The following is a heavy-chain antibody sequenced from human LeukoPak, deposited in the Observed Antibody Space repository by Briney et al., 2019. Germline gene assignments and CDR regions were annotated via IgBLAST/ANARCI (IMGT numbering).Heavy chain of an antibody. J-gene: IGHJ4*02. V-gene: IGHV4-59*01. Sequence: PSETLSLTCAVYGGSFSGYYWSWIRQPPGKGLEWIGYIYYSGSTNYNPSLKSRVTISVDTSKNQFSLKLSSVTAADTAVYYCARTPFVWGQGTLVTVSS. CDR1: GGSFSGYY. CDR3: ARTPFV. CDR2: IYYSGST.